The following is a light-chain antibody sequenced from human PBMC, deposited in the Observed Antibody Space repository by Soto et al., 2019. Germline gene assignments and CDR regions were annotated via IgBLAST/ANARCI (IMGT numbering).Light chain of an antibody. CDR1: QSLVHSDGIAY. CDR2: KVS. V-gene: IGKV2-30*02. CDR3: MQGAHWLIT. Sequence: DVVMTQSPLSLPVTLGQPASISCRSNQSLVHSDGIAYFSWFQQRPGRSPRRLIYKVSNRDSGVPARFSGSGSGTDFALKISRVEAEDVGVYYCMQGAHWLITFGQGTLLEIK. J-gene: IGKJ5*01.